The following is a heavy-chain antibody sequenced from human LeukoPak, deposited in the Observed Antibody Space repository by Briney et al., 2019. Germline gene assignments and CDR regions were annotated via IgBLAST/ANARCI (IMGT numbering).Heavy chain of an antibody. CDR2: IYHSGST. V-gene: IGHV4-38-2*01. D-gene: IGHD2-21*01. CDR1: GYSISSGYY. Sequence: SETLSLTCAVSGYSISSGYYWGWIRPPPGKGLEWIGSIYHSGSTYYNPSLKSRVTISVDTSKNQFSLKLSSVTAADTAVYYCARGGIVVVISRDAFDIWGQGTMVTVSS. CDR3: ARGGIVVVISRDAFDI. J-gene: IGHJ3*02.